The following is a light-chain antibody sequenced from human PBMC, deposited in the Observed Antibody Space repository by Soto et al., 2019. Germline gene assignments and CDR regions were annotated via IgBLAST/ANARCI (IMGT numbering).Light chain of an antibody. CDR1: SSNIGAGYD. CDR2: GNT. J-gene: IGLJ3*02. V-gene: IGLV1-40*01. CDR3: QSYDSSLSGWV. Sequence: QSVLTQPPSVSGAPGQRIAISCTGSSSNIGAGYDVNWYQQLPGTAPKVLIYGNTNRPSGVPDRFSGSKSGTSASLAITGLQAEDEADYYCQSYDSSLSGWVFGGGTKLTVL.